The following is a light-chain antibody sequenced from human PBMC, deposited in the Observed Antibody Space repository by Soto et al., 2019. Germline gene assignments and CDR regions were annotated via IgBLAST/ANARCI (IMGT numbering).Light chain of an antibody. CDR2: AAS. Sequence: DIQMTQSPSAKSASVGDRVTITCRASQGISKYLAWFQQKPGKVPKRLIYAASSLQSGVPARFSASDAGTEFPLTTSSRQPEDFGTYYCLKHTSSPWTFGKGTKVKIK. CDR1: QGISKY. J-gene: IGKJ1*01. V-gene: IGKV1-17*03. CDR3: LKHTSSPWT.